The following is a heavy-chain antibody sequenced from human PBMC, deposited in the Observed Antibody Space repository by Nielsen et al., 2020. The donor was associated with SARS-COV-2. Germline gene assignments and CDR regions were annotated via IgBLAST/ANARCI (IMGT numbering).Heavy chain of an antibody. CDR2: ISYDGSNK. Sequence: GESLKISCAAPGFTFSSYAMHWVRQAPGKGLEWVAVISYDGSNKYYADSVKGRFTISRDNSKNTLYLQMNSLRAEDTALYHCATLGYSSSSSDYYGMDVWGQGTTVTVSS. CDR1: GFTFSSYA. J-gene: IGHJ6*02. CDR3: ATLGYSSSSSDYYGMDV. V-gene: IGHV3-30*04. D-gene: IGHD6-6*01.